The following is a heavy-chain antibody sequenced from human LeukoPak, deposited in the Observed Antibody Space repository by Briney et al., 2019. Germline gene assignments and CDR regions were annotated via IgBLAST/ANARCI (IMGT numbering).Heavy chain of an antibody. J-gene: IGHJ4*02. Sequence: GGSLRLSCAASGFTFSDYYMSWIRQAPGKGLEWVSYISSSGSTIYYADSVKGRFTISRDNAKNSLYLQMNSLRAEDTAVYYCAGARYCTNGVCSTHWDYWGQGTLVTASS. CDR2: ISSSGSTI. V-gene: IGHV3-11*04. D-gene: IGHD2-8*01. CDR1: GFTFSDYY. CDR3: AGARYCTNGVCSTHWDY.